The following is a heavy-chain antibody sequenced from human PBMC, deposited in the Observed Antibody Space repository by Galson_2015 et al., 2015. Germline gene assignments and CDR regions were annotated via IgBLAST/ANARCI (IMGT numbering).Heavy chain of an antibody. J-gene: IGHJ5*02. V-gene: IGHV3-7*03. D-gene: IGHD4-23*01. CDR2: MNQDGSEK. Sequence: SLRLSCAASGFTFSSYWMNWVRQAPGKGLEWVANMNQDGSEKYYVDSVKGRFTISRDNAKNSLYLQMNSLRAEDTAVYYCARGGPYDGDPPPWGQGTLVTVSS. CDR3: ARGGPYDGDPPP. CDR1: GFTFSSYW.